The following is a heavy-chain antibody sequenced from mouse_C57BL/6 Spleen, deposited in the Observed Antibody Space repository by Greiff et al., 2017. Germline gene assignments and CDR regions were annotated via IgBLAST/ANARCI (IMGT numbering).Heavy chain of an antibody. Sequence: VQLQQSGAELVKPGASVKISCKASGYAFSSYWMNWVKQRPGKGLEWIGQIYPGDGDTNYNGKFKGKATLTADKSSSTAYMQLSSLTSEDSAVYFCARWESDYGSSYDAMDYWGQGTSVTVSS. CDR3: ARWESDYGSSYDAMDY. J-gene: IGHJ4*01. CDR2: IYPGDGDT. D-gene: IGHD1-1*01. CDR1: GYAFSSYW. V-gene: IGHV1-80*01.